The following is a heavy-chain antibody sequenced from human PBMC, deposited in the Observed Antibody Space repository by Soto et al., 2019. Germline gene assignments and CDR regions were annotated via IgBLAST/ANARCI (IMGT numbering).Heavy chain of an antibody. Sequence: EVQLLESGGGLVQPGGSLRLSCAASGFTFSSYAMSWVRQAPGKGLEWVSAISGSGGSTYYADSVKGRFTISSDNSKNTLYLQMNSLRAEDTAVYYCAAPPSSGWYFFCYWAQGTLVTVSS. CDR3: AAPPSSGWYFFCY. V-gene: IGHV3-23*01. D-gene: IGHD6-19*01. CDR2: ISGSGGST. CDR1: GFTFSSYA. J-gene: IGHJ4*02.